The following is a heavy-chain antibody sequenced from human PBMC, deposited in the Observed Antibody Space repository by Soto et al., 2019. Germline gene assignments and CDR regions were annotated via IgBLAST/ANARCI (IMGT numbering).Heavy chain of an antibody. J-gene: IGHJ4*02. D-gene: IGHD3-22*01. CDR1: GYTLTELS. CDR3: ATDGYYDSSGYPPDY. CDR2: FDPEDGET. V-gene: IGHV1-24*01. Sequence: GASVKVSCKVSGYTLTELSMHWVRQAPGKGLEWMGGFDPEDGETIYAQKFQGRVTMTEDTSTDTAYMELSNLRSEDTAVYYCATDGYYDSSGYPPDYWGQGTLVTVSS.